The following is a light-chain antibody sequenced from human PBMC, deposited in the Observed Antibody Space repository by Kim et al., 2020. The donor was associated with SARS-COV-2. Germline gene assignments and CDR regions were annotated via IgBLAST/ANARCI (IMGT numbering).Light chain of an antibody. CDR3: QSYDNSLSGYV. Sequence: RVTISCPGISSNIGAGYEVHWYQQLPGTAPKLPIYGDINRPSGVPDRFSGSKSGTSASLAITGLQTEDEADYYCQSYDNSLSGYVFGTGTKVTVL. CDR2: GDI. V-gene: IGLV1-40*01. CDR1: SSNIGAGYE. J-gene: IGLJ1*01.